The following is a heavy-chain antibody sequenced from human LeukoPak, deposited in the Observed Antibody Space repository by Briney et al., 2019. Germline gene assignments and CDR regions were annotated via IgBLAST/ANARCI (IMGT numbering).Heavy chain of an antibody. CDR1: GFTFSSYW. D-gene: IGHD5-18*01. J-gene: IGHJ4*02. V-gene: IGHV3-13*01. CDR2: IGTAGDT. CDR3: ARADLRGYSLDY. Sequence: GGSLRLSCAASGFTFSSYWMSWVRQTTGRGLEWVSGIGTAGDTYSPGSVKGRFTISRENARNSLYLQMNSLRAGDTAVYYCARADLRGYSLDYWGQGTLVTVSS.